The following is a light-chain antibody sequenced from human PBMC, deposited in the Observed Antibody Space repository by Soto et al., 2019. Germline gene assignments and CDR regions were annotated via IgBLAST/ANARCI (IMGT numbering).Light chain of an antibody. Sequence: EIVLTQSPGTLSLSPGERATLSCRASQSVSSNLAWYQQKPGQAPRLLIYGASTRATGIPARFSGSGSGTDFTLIINRLDPEDSAVYYCQHNGRSFGQGTRLEI. CDR3: QHNGRS. CDR1: QSVSSN. V-gene: IGKV3-20*01. CDR2: GAS. J-gene: IGKJ5*01.